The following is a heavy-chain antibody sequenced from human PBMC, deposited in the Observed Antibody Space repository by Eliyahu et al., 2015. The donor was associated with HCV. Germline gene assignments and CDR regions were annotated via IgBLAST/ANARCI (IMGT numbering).Heavy chain of an antibody. CDR2: INHSGST. CDR3: ARGPRIRHAFDI. Sequence: QVQLQQWGAGLLKPSETLSLTCAVYGGSFSGYYWSWIRQPPGKGLEWIGEINHSGSTNYNPSLKSRVTISVDTSKNQFSLKLSSVTAADTAVYYCARGPRIRHAFDIWGQGTMLTVSS. CDR1: GGSFSGYY. J-gene: IGHJ3*02. V-gene: IGHV4-34*01.